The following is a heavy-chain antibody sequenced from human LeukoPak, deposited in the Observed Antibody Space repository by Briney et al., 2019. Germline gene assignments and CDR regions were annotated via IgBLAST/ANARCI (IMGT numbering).Heavy chain of an antibody. J-gene: IGHJ5*02. CDR3: ARDRGSSWYGGWFDP. V-gene: IGHV4-59*01. CDR2: IYTGGST. CDR1: GGSISSYY. D-gene: IGHD6-13*01. Sequence: PSETLSLTCTVSGGSISSYYWSWIRQPPGKGLEWIGYIYTGGSTNYNPSLKSRVTISVDTSKNQFSLKLSSVTAADTAVYYCARDRGSSWYGGWFDPWGQGTLVTVSS.